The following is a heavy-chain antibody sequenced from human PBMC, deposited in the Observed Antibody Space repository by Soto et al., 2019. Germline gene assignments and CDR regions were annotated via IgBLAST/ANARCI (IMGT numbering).Heavy chain of an antibody. V-gene: IGHV3-7*01. Sequence: EVQLVESGGGLVQPGGSLRLSCAASGFTFSSYWMSWVRQAPGKGLEWVANIKQDGREKYNVDFGKARFTICRDNAKNSLYLQMNSLRVEDTAVYYCARAYGSGSLSGYWGQGTLVTVSS. CDR1: GFTFSSYW. CDR3: ARAYGSGSLSGY. J-gene: IGHJ4*02. D-gene: IGHD3-10*01. CDR2: IKQDGREK.